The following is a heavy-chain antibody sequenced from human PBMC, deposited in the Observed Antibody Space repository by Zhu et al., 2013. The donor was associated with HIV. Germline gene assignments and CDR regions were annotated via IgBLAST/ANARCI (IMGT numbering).Heavy chain of an antibody. J-gene: IGHJ3*02. D-gene: IGHD3-22*01. CDR3: ARGTYHYDSSGSFDAFDI. CDR2: IIPIFGTA. Sequence: QVQLVQSGAEVKKPGSSVKVSCKASGGTFSNYAISWVRQAPGQGLEWMGGIIPIFGTANYAQKFQDRVTITADESTSTAYMELSSLRSEDTAVYYCARGTYHYDSSGSFDAFDIWGQGTMVTVSS. V-gene: IGHV1-69*01. CDR1: GGTFSNYA.